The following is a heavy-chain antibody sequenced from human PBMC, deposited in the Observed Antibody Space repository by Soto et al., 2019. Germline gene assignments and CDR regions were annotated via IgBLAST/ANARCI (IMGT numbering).Heavy chain of an antibody. CDR1: GGSFSGYY. V-gene: IGHV4-34*01. J-gene: IGHJ4*02. CDR2: INHSGST. Sequence: SETLSLTCAVDGGSFSGYYWSWIRQPPGKGLEWIGEINHSGSTNYNPSLKSRVTISVDTSKNQFSLKLSSVTAADTAVYYCARGNFVATPIYFDYWGQGTLVTVSS. CDR3: ARGNFVATPIYFDY. D-gene: IGHD5-12*01.